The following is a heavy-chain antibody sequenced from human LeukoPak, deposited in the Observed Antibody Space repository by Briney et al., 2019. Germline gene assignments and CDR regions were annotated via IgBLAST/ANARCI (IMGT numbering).Heavy chain of an antibody. D-gene: IGHD6-13*01. CDR3: ARYSNTWPYWYFNL. CDR2: ISHSGST. CDR1: GGSISSGGYS. Sequence: SETLSLTCAVSGGSISSGGYSWSWTRQPPGKGLGWVGYISHSGSTYYKPSLKSRVTISVDRSKNQFSLEMTSVTAADTAVYYCARYSNTWPYWYFNLWGRGTLVTVSS. V-gene: IGHV4-30-2*01. J-gene: IGHJ2*01.